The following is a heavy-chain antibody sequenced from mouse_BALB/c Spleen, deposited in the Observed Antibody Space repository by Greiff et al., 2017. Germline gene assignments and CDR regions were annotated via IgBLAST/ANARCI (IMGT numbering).Heavy chain of an antibody. CDR1: GYTFTSYW. J-gene: IGHJ3*01. V-gene: IGHV1-5*01. D-gene: IGHD4-1*01. CDR2: IYPGNSDT. Sequence: VQLQQSGTVLARPGASVKMSCKASGYTFTSYWMHWVKQRPGQGLEWIGAIYPGNSDTSYNQKFKGKAKLTAVTSTSTAYMELSSLTNEDSAVYYCTRSNWDERFAYWGQGTLVTVSA. CDR3: TRSNWDERFAY.